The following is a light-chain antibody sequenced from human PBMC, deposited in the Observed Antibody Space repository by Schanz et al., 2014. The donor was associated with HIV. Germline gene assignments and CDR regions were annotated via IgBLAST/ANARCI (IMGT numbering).Light chain of an antibody. CDR1: QSVSSNY. J-gene: IGKJ5*01. CDR2: DAS. Sequence: EIVLTQSPGTLSLSPGERATLSCRASQSVSSNYLVWYQQKPGQAPRLLIYDASNRATGIPARFSGSGSGTDFTLTISSLEPEDFAVYYCQQRSNCPITFGQGTRLEIK. V-gene: IGKV3D-20*02. CDR3: QQRSNCPIT.